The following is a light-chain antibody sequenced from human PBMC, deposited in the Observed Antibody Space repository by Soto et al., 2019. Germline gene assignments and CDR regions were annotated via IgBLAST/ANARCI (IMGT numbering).Light chain of an antibody. CDR3: SSYTSSSTLV. Sequence: QSALTQPASVSGSPGQSITISCTGTSSDVGYYNYVSWYQQNPGKAPKLMIYDVSNRPSGVSNRFSGSKSGNTASLTIYGLQAEDEADYYCSSYTSSSTLVFGGGTEVTVL. CDR1: SSDVGYYNY. V-gene: IGLV2-14*01. CDR2: DVS. J-gene: IGLJ2*01.